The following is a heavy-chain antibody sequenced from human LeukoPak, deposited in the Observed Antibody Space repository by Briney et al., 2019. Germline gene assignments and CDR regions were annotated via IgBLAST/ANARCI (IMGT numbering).Heavy chain of an antibody. J-gene: IGHJ4*02. V-gene: IGHV4-34*01. CDR1: GGSFSGSFSGYY. CDR2: ISHSGST. Sequence: SETLSLTCAVYGGSFSGSFSGYYWSWIRQPPGKGLEWIGEISHSGSTNYNPSLKSRVTISIDTSKNQFSLKLSSVTAADTAVYYCARGQYYFDYWGQGTLVTVSS. CDR3: ARGQYYFDY.